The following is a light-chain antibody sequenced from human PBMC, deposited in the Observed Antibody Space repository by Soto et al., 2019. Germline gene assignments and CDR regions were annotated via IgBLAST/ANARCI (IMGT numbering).Light chain of an antibody. V-gene: IGKV1-39*01. Sequence: DIQMTQSPSSLCASVGDRVTITCRASQSISSYLNWYQQKPGKAPKLLIYDASTLQSGVPSRFSGSGSGTDFTLTISHLQPEDFATYYCQQSYSTPLTFGGGNKVEIK. CDR3: QQSYSTPLT. J-gene: IGKJ4*01. CDR1: QSISSY. CDR2: DAS.